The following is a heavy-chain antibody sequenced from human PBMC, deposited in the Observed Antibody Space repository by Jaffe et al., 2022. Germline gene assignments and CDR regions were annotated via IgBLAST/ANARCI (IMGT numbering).Heavy chain of an antibody. Sequence: EVQLVESGGGLVKPGGSLRLSCAPSGFTFSSYSMNWVRQAPGKGLEWVSSISSSSSHIYYADSVKGRFTISRDNAENSLYLQMNSLRVEDTAVYYCARERDSYKIDMWGQGTMVTVSS. CDR3: ARERDSYKIDM. D-gene: IGHD1-20*01. J-gene: IGHJ3*02. V-gene: IGHV3-21*01. CDR1: GFTFSSYS. CDR2: ISSSSSHI.